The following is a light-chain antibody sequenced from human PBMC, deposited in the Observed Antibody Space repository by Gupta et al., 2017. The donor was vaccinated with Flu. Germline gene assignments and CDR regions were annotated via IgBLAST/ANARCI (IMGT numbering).Light chain of an antibody. V-gene: IGKV1-5*01. CDR3: QQYQGQGST. Sequence: DIQMTQSPSNLSASVGDRVTIRCRASQSISSWLAWYQQKPGKAPKPLTYKDSSLESGVPSRFSGSGSGTEFTRTISRLQPDDFATYYCQQYQGQGSTFGQGTRVEIK. CDR1: QSISSW. CDR2: KDS. J-gene: IGKJ1*01.